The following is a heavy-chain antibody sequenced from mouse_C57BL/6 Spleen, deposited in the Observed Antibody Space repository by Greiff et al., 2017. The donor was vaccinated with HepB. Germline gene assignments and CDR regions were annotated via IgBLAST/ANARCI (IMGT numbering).Heavy chain of an antibody. J-gene: IGHJ2*01. Sequence: EVQLQQSGPELVKPGASVKISCKASGYTFTDYYMNWVKQSHGKSLEWIGDINPNNGGTSYNQKFKGKATLTVDKSSSTAYMELRSLTSEDSAVYYCARLGDGYHEEYYFDYWGQGTTLTVSS. D-gene: IGHD2-3*01. CDR1: GYTFTDYY. CDR2: INPNNGGT. V-gene: IGHV1-26*01. CDR3: ARLGDGYHEEYYFDY.